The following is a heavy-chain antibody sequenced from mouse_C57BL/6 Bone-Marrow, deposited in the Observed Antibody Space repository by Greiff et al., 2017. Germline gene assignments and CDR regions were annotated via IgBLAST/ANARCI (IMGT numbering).Heavy chain of an antibody. Sequence: QVQLQQPGAELVMPGASVKLSCKASGYTFTSYWMHWVKQRPGQGLEWIGEIDPSDSYTNYNQKFKGKSTLTVDKSSSTTYMQLSSLTSEDSAVYCCARLCGWFAYWGQGTLVTVSA. CDR3: ARLCGWFAY. CDR2: IDPSDSYT. J-gene: IGHJ3*01. V-gene: IGHV1-69*01. CDR1: GYTFTSYW. D-gene: IGHD6-5*01.